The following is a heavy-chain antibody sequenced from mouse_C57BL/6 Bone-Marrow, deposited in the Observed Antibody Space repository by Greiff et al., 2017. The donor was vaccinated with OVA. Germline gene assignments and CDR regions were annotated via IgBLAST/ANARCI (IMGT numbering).Heavy chain of an antibody. CDR3: ARPYYGSSFAY. V-gene: IGHV1-72*01. J-gene: IGHJ3*01. CDR2: IDPNSGGT. CDR1: GYTFTSYW. Sequence: QVQLQQPGAELVKPGASVKLSCKASGYTFTSYWMHWVKPRPGRGLEWMGRIDPNSGGTKYNEKFKSKATLTVDKPSSTAYMQLSSLTSEDSAVYYCARPYYGSSFAYWGQGTLVTVSA. D-gene: IGHD1-1*01.